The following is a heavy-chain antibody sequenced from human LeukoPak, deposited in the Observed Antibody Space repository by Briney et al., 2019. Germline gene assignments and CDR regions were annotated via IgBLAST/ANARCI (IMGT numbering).Heavy chain of an antibody. D-gene: IGHD1-1*01. J-gene: IGHJ4*02. CDR1: GFTFSNYA. Sequence: GGSLRLSCAASGFTFSNYAMSWVRQAPGKGLEWVSSISSGGSGTYYADSVKGRFTISRDNSQTTLFLQMNSLRAEDTAVYYCAKDLYWNDGTFDCWGQGTLVTVSS. CDR3: AKDLYWNDGTFDC. CDR2: ISSGGSGT. V-gene: IGHV3-23*01.